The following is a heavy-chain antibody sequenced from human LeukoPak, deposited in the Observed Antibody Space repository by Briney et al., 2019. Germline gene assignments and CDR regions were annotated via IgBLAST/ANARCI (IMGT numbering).Heavy chain of an antibody. V-gene: IGHV4-59*02. CDR3: ARPYDSSGYYIRGAFDI. CDR2: LYFSGST. J-gene: IGHJ3*02. D-gene: IGHD3-22*01. CDR1: GGSVNSHY. Sequence: SETLSLTCTVSGGSVNSHYWRWIWQPPGKGLEWIGYLYFSGSTGYNPSLKSRVSISVETSKNQFSLRLSSVTAADTAVYYCARPYDSSGYYIRGAFDIWGQGAMVTVS.